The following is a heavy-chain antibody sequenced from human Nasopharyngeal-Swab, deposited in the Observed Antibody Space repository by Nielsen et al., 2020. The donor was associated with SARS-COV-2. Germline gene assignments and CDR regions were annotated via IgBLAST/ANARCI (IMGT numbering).Heavy chain of an antibody. CDR1: GFNLGYFA. CDR2: IRSKAYGGTT. CDR3: TRGNSGWYGVGHF. D-gene: IGHD6-19*01. V-gene: IGHV3-49*03. J-gene: IGHJ4*02. Sequence: GESLKISCTASGFNLGYFAMSWLRQAPGKGLEWVGFIRSKAYGGTTVYAASVKGRFTISRDDPKSIAYLEMISLKTEDTAVYYCTRGNSGWYGVGHFWGQGTLVRVSS.